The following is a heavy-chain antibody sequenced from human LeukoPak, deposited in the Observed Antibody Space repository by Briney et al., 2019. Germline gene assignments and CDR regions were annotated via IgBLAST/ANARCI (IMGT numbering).Heavy chain of an antibody. J-gene: IGHJ3*02. D-gene: IGHD1-26*01. V-gene: IGHV3-23*01. CDR1: GFTFSNYA. Sequence: GGSLRLSRAASGFTFSNYAMSWVRQAPGKGLEWVSTISGSGGSTSYADFVKGRFTISRDNSNNTLYLQMNSLRAEDTAVYYCATPSGSYREAFDIWGQGTMVTVSS. CDR2: ISGSGGST. CDR3: ATPSGSYREAFDI.